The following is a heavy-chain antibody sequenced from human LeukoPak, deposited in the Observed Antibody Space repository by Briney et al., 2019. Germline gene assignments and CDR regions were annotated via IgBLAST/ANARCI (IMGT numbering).Heavy chain of an antibody. CDR3: TRVGYIDEGIDY. V-gene: IGHV3-30*03. J-gene: IGHJ4*02. Sequence: GGSLRLSCAASGFTFSSNGMHWVRQAPGKGLEWVAVISYDGSNKYYADSVKGRFTISRDNSKNTLYLQMNSLRAEDTAIYYCTRVGYIDEGIDYWGQGTLVTVSS. CDR1: GFTFSSNG. D-gene: IGHD5-24*01. CDR2: ISYDGSNK.